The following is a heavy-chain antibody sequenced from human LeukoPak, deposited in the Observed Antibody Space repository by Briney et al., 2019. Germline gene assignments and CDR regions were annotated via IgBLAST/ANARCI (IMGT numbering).Heavy chain of an antibody. V-gene: IGHV3-23*01. D-gene: IGHD2-8*01. CDR3: ANGNRCTSPNCLGYYYFYMDV. J-gene: IGHJ6*03. CDR2: LSGSGVTT. Sequence: YPGGSLRLSCAASGFTFSRYAMNWVRQATGRGREWVSGLSGSGVTTYYANSVKGRFTISSDNSNNSLYLQMNSLRAEDTAVYYCANGNRCTSPNCLGYYYFYMDVWGKGTTVTVSS. CDR1: GFTFSRYA.